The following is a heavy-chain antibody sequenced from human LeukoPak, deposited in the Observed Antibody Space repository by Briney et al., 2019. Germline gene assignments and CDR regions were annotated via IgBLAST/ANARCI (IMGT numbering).Heavy chain of an antibody. CDR2: IYAYSANT. CDR1: GYSFVSYY. CDR3: ARGGYSSSSGYYFDF. D-gene: IGHD6-6*01. Sequence: ASVKVSCKAAGYSFVSYYMHWVRQAPGQGLEWMGWIYAYSANTKYAQKLQGRVTMTTETSTSTAYMELRSLQSDDTAVYYCARGGYSSSSGYYFDFWGQGTLVTVSS. J-gene: IGHJ4*02. V-gene: IGHV1-18*04.